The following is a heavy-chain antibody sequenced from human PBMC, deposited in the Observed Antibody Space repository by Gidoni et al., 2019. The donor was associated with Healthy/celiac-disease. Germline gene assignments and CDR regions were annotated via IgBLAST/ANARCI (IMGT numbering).Heavy chain of an antibody. Sequence: QVQLVQSGAEVKKPGSSVKVSCKASGGTLRSYTIRWVRQATGQGLEWMGRIIPILGIANYAQKFQGRVTITADKSTSTAYMELSSLRSEDRAVYYCAKERGAVGATSYYYYYGMDVWGQGTTVTVSS. CDR1: GGTLRSYT. J-gene: IGHJ6*02. V-gene: IGHV1-69*08. CDR3: AKERGAVGATSYYYYYGMDV. CDR2: IIPILGIA. D-gene: IGHD1-26*01.